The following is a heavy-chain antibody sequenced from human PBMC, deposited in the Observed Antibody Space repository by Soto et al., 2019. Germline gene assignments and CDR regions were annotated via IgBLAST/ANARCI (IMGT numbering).Heavy chain of an antibody. Sequence: GGSLRLSCAASGFTFSSYAMTWVRQAPGKGLEWVSGISGSGGRRYHADSVKGRFTISRDNSKNTLYLQINSLRAEDTAVYYCAKDLKVVADYYYYALDVWGQGTTVTVSS. V-gene: IGHV3-23*01. CDR1: GFTFSSYA. D-gene: IGHD3-22*01. CDR2: ISGSGGRR. J-gene: IGHJ6*02. CDR3: AKDLKVVADYYYYALDV.